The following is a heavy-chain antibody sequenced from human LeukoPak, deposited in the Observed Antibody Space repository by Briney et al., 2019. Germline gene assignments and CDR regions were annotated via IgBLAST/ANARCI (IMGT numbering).Heavy chain of an antibody. Sequence: PSETLSLTCTVSGGSVSSGGYYWSWIRQPPGKGLEWIGYVYYSGSTNYNPSLKSRVTISVDTSKNQFSLRLNSVTAADTAVYYCARLSARYYFDYWGQGTLVTVSS. CDR2: VYYSGST. J-gene: IGHJ4*02. CDR3: ARLSARYYFDY. CDR1: GGSVSSGGYY. D-gene: IGHD1-14*01. V-gene: IGHV4-61*08.